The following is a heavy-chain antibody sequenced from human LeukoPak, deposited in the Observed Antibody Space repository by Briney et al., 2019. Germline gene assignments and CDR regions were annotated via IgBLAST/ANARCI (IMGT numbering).Heavy chain of an antibody. Sequence: GGSLRLSCAASEFTFSTYSMHWVRQAPGKGLEWVGRIKSKTDGGTTDYAAPVKGRFTISRDDSKNTLFLQMNSLKTEDIALYYCTTGMQLWYWGQGTLVTVSS. J-gene: IGHJ4*02. V-gene: IGHV3-15*01. D-gene: IGHD6-13*01. CDR2: IKSKTDGGTT. CDR3: TTGMQLWY. CDR1: EFTFSTYS.